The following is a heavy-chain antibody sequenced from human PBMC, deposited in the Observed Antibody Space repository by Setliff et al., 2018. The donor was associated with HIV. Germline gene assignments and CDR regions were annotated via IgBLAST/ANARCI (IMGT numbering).Heavy chain of an antibody. CDR2: INYSGNT. V-gene: IGHV4-4*02. CDR3: AREYSGSGINFNPLT. J-gene: IGHJ5*02. Sequence: SETLSLTCAVSGVSISSRNWWSWVRQPPGKGLEWIGEINYSGNTNYNPSLKTRVTISVDKSKNQFFLNLKSVTAADAAVYFCAREYSGSGINFNPLTWGQGTLVTVSS. D-gene: IGHD3-10*01. CDR1: GVSISSRNW.